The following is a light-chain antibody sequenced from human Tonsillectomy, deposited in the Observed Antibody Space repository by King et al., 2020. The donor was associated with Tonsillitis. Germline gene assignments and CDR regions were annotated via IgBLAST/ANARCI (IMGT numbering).Light chain of an antibody. CDR3: QQANAFEW. V-gene: IGKV1-12*01. J-gene: IGKJ4*02. Sequence: QSGVPSRFSGSGSGADFTLTISSLQPEDFATYYCQQANAFEWFGGGTRVE.